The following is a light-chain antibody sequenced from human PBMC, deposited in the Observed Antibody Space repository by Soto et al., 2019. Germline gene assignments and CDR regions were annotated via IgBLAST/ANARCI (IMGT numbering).Light chain of an antibody. J-gene: IGLJ1*01. CDR1: TSSIGRNY. V-gene: IGLV1-47*01. CDR3: AAWDEILSGLYV. CDR2: RNN. Sequence: QPVLTQPPSASGTPGQRVTISCSGGTSSIGRNYVYWYQQLPGTAPKLVIYRNNQRPSGVPDRFSGSKSGTSASLAIRGLRSEDEADYYWAAWDEILSGLYVFGTGTKVTVL.